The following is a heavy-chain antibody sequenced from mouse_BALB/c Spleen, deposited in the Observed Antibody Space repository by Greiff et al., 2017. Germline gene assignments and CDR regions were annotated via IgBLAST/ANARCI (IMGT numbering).Heavy chain of an antibody. CDR3: TRGAYGNYAWFAY. CDR2: ISSGGSYT. D-gene: IGHD2-1*01. CDR1: GFTFSSYT. J-gene: IGHJ3*01. V-gene: IGHV5-6-4*01. Sequence: EVKLVESGGGLVKPGGSLKLSCAASGFTFSSYTMSWVRQTPEKRLEWVATISSGGSYTYYPDSVKGRFTISRDNAKNTLYLQMSSLKSEDTAMYYCTRGAYGNYAWFAYWGQGTLVTVSA.